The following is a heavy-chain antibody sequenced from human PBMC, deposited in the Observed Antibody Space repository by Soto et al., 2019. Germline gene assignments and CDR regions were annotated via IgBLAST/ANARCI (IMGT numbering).Heavy chain of an antibody. CDR3: AKELTAEQFHPIDS. D-gene: IGHD2-21*02. J-gene: IGHJ4*02. CDR2: ITGSGDDA. V-gene: IGHV3-23*01. Sequence: EVQLLESGGGLAQPGGSLRLSCSASGFAFSSYATSWVRQAPGKGLEWVAAITGSGDDAYYSDSVKGRFTISRDNSMNTLSLHMNSLRAEDTAVYFCAKELTAEQFHPIDSWGQGTLVTVSS. CDR1: GFAFSSYA.